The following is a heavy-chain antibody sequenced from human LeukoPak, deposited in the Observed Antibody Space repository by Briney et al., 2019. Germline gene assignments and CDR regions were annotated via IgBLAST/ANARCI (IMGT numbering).Heavy chain of an antibody. J-gene: IGHJ5*02. CDR1: GYTFTSYY. CDR2: ISAYNGNT. CDR3: ARIRKVLMVYARGNWFDP. D-gene: IGHD2-8*01. Sequence: ASVKVSCKASGYTFTSYYMHWVRQAPGQGLEWMGWISAYNGNTNYAQKLQGRVTMTTDTSTSTAYMELRSLRSDDTAVYYCARIRKVLMVYARGNWFDPWGQGTLVTVSS. V-gene: IGHV1-18*04.